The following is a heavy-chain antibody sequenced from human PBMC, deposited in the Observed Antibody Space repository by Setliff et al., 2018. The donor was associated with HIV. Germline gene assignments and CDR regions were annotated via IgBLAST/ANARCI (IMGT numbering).Heavy chain of an antibody. V-gene: IGHV4-39*01. CDR2: IYYSGST. D-gene: IGHD5-12*01. J-gene: IGHJ4*02. Sequence: PSETLSLTCILSGGSISTSNYYWGWIRQPPGKGLEWIGGIYYSGSTYYTPSLKSRVTISVDTSKNQFSLKLSSVTAADTAVYYCARHFGWLPREIDYWGQGTLVTVSS. CDR1: GGSISTSNYY. CDR3: ARHFGWLPREIDY.